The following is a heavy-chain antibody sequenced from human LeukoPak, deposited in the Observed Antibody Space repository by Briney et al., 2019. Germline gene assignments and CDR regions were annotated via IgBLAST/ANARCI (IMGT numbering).Heavy chain of an antibody. D-gene: IGHD3-3*02. J-gene: IGHJ5*02. V-gene: IGHV4-61*02. CDR3: ARDLRGGISP. CDR1: GGSISSGGYS. Sequence: SQTLSLTCAVSGGSISSGGYSWSWIRQPPGKGLEWIGRIYTSGSTNYNPSLKSRVTMSVDTSKNQFSLKLSSVTAADTAVYYCARDLRGGISPWGQGTLVTVSS. CDR2: IYTSGST.